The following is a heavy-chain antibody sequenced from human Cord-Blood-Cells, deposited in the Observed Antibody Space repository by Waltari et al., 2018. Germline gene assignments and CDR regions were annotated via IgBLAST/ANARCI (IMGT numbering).Heavy chain of an antibody. J-gene: IGHJ4*02. CDR2: ISSSSSYI. D-gene: IGHD3-3*01. V-gene: IGHV3-21*01. CDR3: ARDQNDFWSGYDY. Sequence: EVQLVESGGGLVKPGGSLRLSCAASGFTFSSYSMNWVRRAPGKGLEWVSSISSSSSYIYYADSVKGRFTISRDNAKNSLYLQMNSLRAEDTAVYYCARDQNDFWSGYDYWGQGTLVTVSS. CDR1: GFTFSSYS.